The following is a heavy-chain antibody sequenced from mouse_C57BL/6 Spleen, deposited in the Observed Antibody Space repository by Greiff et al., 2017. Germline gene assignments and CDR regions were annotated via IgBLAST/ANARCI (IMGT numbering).Heavy chain of an antibody. CDR1: GYTFTSYW. D-gene: IGHD4-1*01. Sequence: QVQLQQPGAELVKPGASVKMSCKASGYTFTSYWITWVKQRPGQGLEWIGDIYPGSGSTNYNEKFKSKATLTVDTSSSTAYMQLSSLTSEDSAVYCCARGWDPHWYCDVWGTGTTVTVSS. CDR2: IYPGSGST. CDR3: ARGWDPHWYCDV. V-gene: IGHV1-55*01. J-gene: IGHJ1*03.